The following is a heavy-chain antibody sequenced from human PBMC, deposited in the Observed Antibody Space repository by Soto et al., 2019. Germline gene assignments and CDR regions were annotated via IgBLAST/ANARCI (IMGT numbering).Heavy chain of an antibody. D-gene: IGHD6-6*01. V-gene: IGHV3-23*01. Sequence: PGGSLRLSCAASGFTFSSYSMSWVRQAPGKGLEWVSAISGSGGSTYYADSVKGRFTISRDNSKNTLYLQMNSLRAEDTAVYYCAKGWQLVSWFDPWGQGTLVTVSS. CDR3: AKGWQLVSWFDP. CDR2: ISGSGGST. J-gene: IGHJ5*02. CDR1: GFTFSSYS.